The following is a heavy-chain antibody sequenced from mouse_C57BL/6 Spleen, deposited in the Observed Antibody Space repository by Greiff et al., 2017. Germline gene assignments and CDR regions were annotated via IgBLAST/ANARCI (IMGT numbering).Heavy chain of an antibody. CDR2: IYPGDGDT. D-gene: IGHD1-1*01. CDR3: ARPYGSSYFDY. Sequence: VQLQQSGPELVKPGASVKISCKASGYAFSSSWMNWVKQRPGKGLEWIGRIYPGDGDTNYNGKFKGKATLTADKASSTAYMQLSSLTSEDSAVYFWARPYGSSYFDYWGQGTTLTVSS. V-gene: IGHV1-82*01. CDR1: GYAFSSSW. J-gene: IGHJ2*01.